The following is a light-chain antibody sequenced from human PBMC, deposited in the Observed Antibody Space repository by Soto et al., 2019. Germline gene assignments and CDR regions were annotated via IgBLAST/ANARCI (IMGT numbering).Light chain of an antibody. J-gene: IGKJ2*01. CDR2: AVS. V-gene: IGKV1-39*01. CDR3: QQTYSTPLYT. CDR1: QSIDSY. Sequence: EIQMTQSPSSLSASVGERVTITSRASQSIDSYLNWYQQKPGKAPKLLIYAVSNLQSGVPSRFSGSGSGTDFSLTVSSLQPEDSATYYCQQTYSTPLYTFGQGTKLEIK.